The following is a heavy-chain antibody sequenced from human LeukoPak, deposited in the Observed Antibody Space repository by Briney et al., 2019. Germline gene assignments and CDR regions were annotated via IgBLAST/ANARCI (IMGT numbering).Heavy chain of an antibody. CDR1: DGSINGYH. D-gene: IGHD3-10*01. Sequence: KSSETLSLTCTVSDGSINGYHWSWIRQPPGKGLEWIGYIYYSGSTNYNPSLKSRVTISVDTSKNQFSLKLSSVTAADTAVYYCAAQPHRGFGDPNWFDPWGQGTLVTVSS. CDR2: IYYSGST. CDR3: AAQPHRGFGDPNWFDP. J-gene: IGHJ5*02. V-gene: IGHV4-59*01.